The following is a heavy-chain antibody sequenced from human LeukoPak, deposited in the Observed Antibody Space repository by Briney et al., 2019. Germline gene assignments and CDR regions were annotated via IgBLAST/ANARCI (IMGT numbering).Heavy chain of an antibody. V-gene: IGHV3-33*01. CDR2: IWYDGTNK. CDR3: ARGGVYYDPAESDY. D-gene: IGHD3-22*01. Sequence: PGRSLRLSCAASGFTFSTYGMHWVRQAPGKGLEWVAVIWYDGTNKYYVDSVKGRFTISRDNSKNTLYLQMNSLRAEDTAVYYCARGGVYYDPAESDYWGQGTLVTVSS. CDR1: GFTFSTYG. J-gene: IGHJ4*02.